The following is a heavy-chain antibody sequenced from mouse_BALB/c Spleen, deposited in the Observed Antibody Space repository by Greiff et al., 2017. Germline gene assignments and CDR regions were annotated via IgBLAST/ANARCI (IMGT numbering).Heavy chain of an antibody. CDR2: IYPGNSDT. D-gene: IGHD2-3*01. Sequence: VQLQQPGAELVKPGASVKLSCKASGYTFTSYWMHWVKQRPGQGLEWIGAIYPGNSDTSYNQKFKGKAKLTAVTSTSTAYMELSSLTNEDSAVYYCTRGEDGYYPFAYWGQGTLVTVSA. V-gene: IGHV1-5*01. CDR3: TRGEDGYYPFAY. CDR1: GYTFTSYW. J-gene: IGHJ3*01.